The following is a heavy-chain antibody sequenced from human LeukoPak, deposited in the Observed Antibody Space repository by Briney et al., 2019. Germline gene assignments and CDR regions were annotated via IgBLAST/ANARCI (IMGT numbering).Heavy chain of an antibody. CDR1: GYTFTSYA. J-gene: IGHJ4*02. V-gene: IGHV1-3*01. CDR3: ARDRDTLYYGGNSHRVAFDY. CDR2: INAGNGNT. Sequence: ASVKVSCKASGYTFTSYAMHWVRQAPGQRLEWMGWINAGNGNTKYSQKFQGRVTITRDTSASTAYMELSRLRSDDTAVYYCARDRDTLYYGGNSHRVAFDYWGQGTLVTVSS. D-gene: IGHD4-23*01.